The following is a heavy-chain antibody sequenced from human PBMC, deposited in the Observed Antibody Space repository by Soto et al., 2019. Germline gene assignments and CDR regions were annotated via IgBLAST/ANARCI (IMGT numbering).Heavy chain of an antibody. J-gene: IGHJ6*02. D-gene: IGHD6-6*01. CDR1: GYTFTSYY. V-gene: IGHV1-8*01. Sequence: ASVKVSCKASGYTFTSYYINWVLQATGQGLEWMGWMNPNSGNTGYAQKFQGRVTMTRNTSISTAYMELSSLRSEDTAVYYCARAEYSSSFVSRYYGMDVWGQGTTVTVSS. CDR3: ARAEYSSSFVSRYYGMDV. CDR2: MNPNSGNT.